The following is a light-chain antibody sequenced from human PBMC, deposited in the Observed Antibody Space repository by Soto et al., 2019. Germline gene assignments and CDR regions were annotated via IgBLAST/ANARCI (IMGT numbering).Light chain of an antibody. CDR3: QQSDSTPYT. J-gene: IGKJ2*01. V-gene: IGKV1-39*01. Sequence: DTQMTQPPSTLSASVGDTVTITCGASQSINKWLAWYQQKPGKAPRLLIYDASSLLSGVPSRFSGSGSGTDFTLTIASLQPEDFSTYYCQQSDSTPYTFGQGTKVDIK. CDR1: QSINKW. CDR2: DAS.